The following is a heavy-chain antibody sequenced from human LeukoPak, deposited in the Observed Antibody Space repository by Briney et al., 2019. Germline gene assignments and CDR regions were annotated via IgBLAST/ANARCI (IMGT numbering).Heavy chain of an antibody. CDR2: ISYDGSNK. CDR1: GFTFSSYG. CDR3: AKDYARGLPDY. D-gene: IGHD3-16*01. V-gene: IGHV3-30*18. J-gene: IGHJ4*02. Sequence: GGSLRLSCAASGFTFSSYGMHWVRQAPGKGLEWVAVISYDGSNKYYADSVKGRFTISRDNSKNTLYLQMNSLRAEDTAVYYCAKDYARGLPDYWGQGTLVTVSS.